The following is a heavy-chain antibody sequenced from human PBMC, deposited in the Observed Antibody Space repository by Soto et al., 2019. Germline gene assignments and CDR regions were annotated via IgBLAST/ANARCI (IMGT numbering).Heavy chain of an antibody. CDR2: VYHSGST. CDR1: GGPISSSNW. D-gene: IGHD5-12*01. Sequence: PSETLSLTCAVSGGPISSSNWWNWVRQPPGKGLEWIGEVYHSGSTNYNPSLRSRVTISLDKSKNQFSLKLSSVTAADTAVYYCARSSPWHYCDSWGQGTLVTVSS. J-gene: IGHJ4*02. CDR3: ARSSPWHYCDS. V-gene: IGHV4-4*02.